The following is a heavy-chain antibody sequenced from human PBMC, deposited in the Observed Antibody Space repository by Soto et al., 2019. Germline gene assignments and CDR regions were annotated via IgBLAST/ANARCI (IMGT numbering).Heavy chain of an antibody. J-gene: IGHJ4*02. CDR3: SRNSRVRLGSFFDY. Sequence: QVQLVESGGGVVQPGRSLRLSCAASGFTFSSYAMHWVRQAPGKGLEWVAVISYDGSNKYYADSVKGRFTISRDNSKNTLYLQMNSLRAEDTAVYYCSRNSRVRLGSFFDYWGQGTLVTVSS. CDR2: ISYDGSNK. CDR1: GFTFSSYA. D-gene: IGHD6-25*01. V-gene: IGHV3-30-3*01.